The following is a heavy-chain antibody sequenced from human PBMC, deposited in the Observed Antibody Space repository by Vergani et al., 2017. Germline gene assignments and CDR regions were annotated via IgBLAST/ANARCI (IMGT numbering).Heavy chain of an antibody. J-gene: IGHJ4*02. Sequence: QVQMVQSRAEVKKPGASVKVSCKASGYTFTSYGISWVRQAPGQGLEWMGWISTYNGNTNYAQNLQGRVTMTTETSTSTAYMELRSLRSDDTAVYYCARLRGEFQVLYYFDYWGQGTLVTVSS. D-gene: IGHD3-10*01. CDR2: ISTYNGNT. V-gene: IGHV1-18*01. CDR3: ARLRGEFQVLYYFDY. CDR1: GYTFTSYG.